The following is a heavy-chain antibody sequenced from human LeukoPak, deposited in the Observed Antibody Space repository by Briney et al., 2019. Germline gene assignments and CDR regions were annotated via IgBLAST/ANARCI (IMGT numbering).Heavy chain of an antibody. CDR3: ARERITMVRGLYYYYYGMDV. CDR1: GDSVSSNSAT. Sequence: SQTLSLTCAISGDSVSSNSATWNWIRQSPSRGLEWLGRTYYRSKWYNDYAVSVKSRITINPDTSKNQYSLQLNSVTPEDTAVYYCARERITMVRGLYYYYYGMDVWGQGTTVTVSS. V-gene: IGHV6-1*01. D-gene: IGHD3-10*01. CDR2: TYYRSKWYN. J-gene: IGHJ6*02.